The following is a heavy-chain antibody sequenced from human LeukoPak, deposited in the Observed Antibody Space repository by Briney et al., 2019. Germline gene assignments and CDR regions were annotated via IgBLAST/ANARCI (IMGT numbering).Heavy chain of an antibody. V-gene: IGHV3-43*02. CDR2: INEDGGKT. D-gene: IGHD2-15*01. CDR3: AKEIDTLGTNAFDI. CDR1: GFSFYDYP. Sequence: GGSLRLSCAASGFSFYDYPMHWVRQAPGKGREWVSLINEDGGKTFYADPVRGRFTISTDNSKNSLYLQMNSLRTEDTALYYCAKEIDTLGTNAFDIWGQGTIVTVSS. J-gene: IGHJ3*02.